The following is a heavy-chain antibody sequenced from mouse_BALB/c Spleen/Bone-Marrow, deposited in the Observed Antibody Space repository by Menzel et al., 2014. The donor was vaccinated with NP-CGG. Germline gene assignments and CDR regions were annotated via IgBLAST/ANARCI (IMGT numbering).Heavy chain of an antibody. V-gene: IGHV14-3*02. CDR3: AVYDYEGFAY. J-gene: IGHJ3*01. CDR2: IDPANGNT. D-gene: IGHD2-4*01. Sequence: SGAELVTPRSSVKLSCTPSGFNLTDPYMHWVKQRPHQALEWIGRIDPANGNTKYDPKFQGKATITADTSSNTAYLQLSSLTSEDTAVYYCAVYDYEGFAYWGQGAMVTVPA. CDR1: GFNLTDPY.